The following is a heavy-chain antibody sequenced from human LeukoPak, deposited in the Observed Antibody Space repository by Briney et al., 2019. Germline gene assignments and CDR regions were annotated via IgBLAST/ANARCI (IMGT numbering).Heavy chain of an antibody. D-gene: IGHD5-12*01. CDR1: DGSITSSNYY. V-gene: IGHV4-39*01. J-gene: IGHJ3*02. Sequence: SETLPLTCTVSDGSITSSNYYWGWIRQPPGKGLEYIGNIYYSGTTYYNPSLKSRVSISVDTSKNQFSLKLSSVTAADTAVYYCARRRGYGYTFDIWGQGTFVTVSS. CDR2: IYYSGTT. CDR3: ARRRGYGYTFDI.